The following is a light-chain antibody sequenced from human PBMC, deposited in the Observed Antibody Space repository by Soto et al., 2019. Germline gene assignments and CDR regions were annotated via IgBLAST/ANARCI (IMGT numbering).Light chain of an antibody. CDR3: SPYAGSNNFV. Sequence: QSALTQPPSASGSPGQSVTISCTGTSSDVGGYNYVSWYQQHPGKAPKLMIYEVSKRPSGVPDRFSGSKSGNTASLTASGLQAEDEADYYCSPYAGSNNFVFGTGTKVTVL. V-gene: IGLV2-8*01. CDR1: SSDVGGYNY. CDR2: EVS. J-gene: IGLJ1*01.